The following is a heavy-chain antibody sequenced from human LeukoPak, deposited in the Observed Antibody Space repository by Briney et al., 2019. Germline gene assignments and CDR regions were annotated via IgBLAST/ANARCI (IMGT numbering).Heavy chain of an antibody. J-gene: IGHJ4*02. CDR1: GFTFNNYG. D-gene: IGHD5-12*01. Sequence: GGSLRLSCAAPGFTFNNYGMHWVRQAPGKGLEWVAVIWHDGNNKDYADSVKARFTISRDNSKKTLYLQMNSLRAEDSAVYYCARDSSGYVGECDYWGQGTLVTVSS. CDR2: IWHDGNNK. CDR3: ARDSSGYVGECDY. V-gene: IGHV3-33*01.